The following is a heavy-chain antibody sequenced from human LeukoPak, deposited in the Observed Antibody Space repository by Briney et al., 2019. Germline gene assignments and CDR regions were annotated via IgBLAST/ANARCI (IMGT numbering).Heavy chain of an antibody. D-gene: IGHD1-26*01. CDR3: ARQNWWELRPFDY. V-gene: IGHV4-30-2*01. CDR2: IYHSGST. J-gene: IGHJ4*02. CDR1: GGSISSGGYY. Sequence: SETLSLTCTVSGGSISSGGYYWSWIRQPPGKGLEWIGYIYHSGSTYYNPSLKSRVTISVDTSKNQFSLKLSSVTAADTAVYYCARQNWWELRPFDYWGQGTLVTVSS.